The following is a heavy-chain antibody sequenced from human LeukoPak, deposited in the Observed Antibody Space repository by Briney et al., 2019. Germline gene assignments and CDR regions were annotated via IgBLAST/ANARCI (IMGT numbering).Heavy chain of an antibody. J-gene: IGHJ4*02. D-gene: IGHD2-21*02. Sequence: GGSLRLSCRGSGFRFGDYPVSWVRQAPGKGLEWVGLVRGENYGSTTEYAASVKGRFTMSRDDSKSIAYLQMNSLITEDTAVYYCARGGGAYCGDNCHRNFDYWGQGTLVTVSS. CDR2: VRGENYGSTT. CDR1: GFRFGDYP. V-gene: IGHV3-49*04. CDR3: ARGGGAYCGDNCHRNFDY.